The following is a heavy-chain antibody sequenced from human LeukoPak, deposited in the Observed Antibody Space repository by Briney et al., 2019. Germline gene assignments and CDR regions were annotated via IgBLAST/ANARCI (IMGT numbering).Heavy chain of an antibody. V-gene: IGHV3-48*03. J-gene: IGHJ5*02. CDR3: ARGITLVRKNWFDP. Sequence: GGSLRLSCAAPGFTFSSYEMNWVRQAPGKGLEWIAHISSVYSIDYADSVQGRFTISRDNAKNTVYLQMNSLTDEDTAVYYCARGITLVRKNWFDPWGQGTLVTVSS. CDR2: ISSVYSI. CDR1: GFTFSSYE. D-gene: IGHD3-10*01.